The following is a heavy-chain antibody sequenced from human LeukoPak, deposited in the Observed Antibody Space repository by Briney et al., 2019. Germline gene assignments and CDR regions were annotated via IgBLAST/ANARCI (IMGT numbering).Heavy chain of an antibody. CDR1: GLTFGDYA. J-gene: IGHJ4*02. CDR3: TRDGTYDFWSGYPDY. V-gene: IGHV3-49*03. D-gene: IGHD3-3*01. Sequence: GGSLRLSCTASGLTFGDYAMSWFRQAPGKGLQWVGFVRGKAYGGTTEYAASVEGRFTISRDDSKSIAYLQMNSLKTEDTAVYYCTRDGTYDFWSGYPDYWGRGTLVTVSS. CDR2: VRGKAYGGTT.